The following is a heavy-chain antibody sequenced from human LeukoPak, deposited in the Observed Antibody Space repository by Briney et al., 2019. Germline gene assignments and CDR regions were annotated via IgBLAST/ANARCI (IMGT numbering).Heavy chain of an antibody. D-gene: IGHD2-15*01. J-gene: IGHJ5*02. V-gene: IGHV1-69*13. CDR1: GYTFTSYT. CDR3: ARGEVVVVAAKGALSWFDP. CDR2: IIPIFGTT. Sequence: ASVKVSCKASGYTFTSYTISWVRQAPGQGLEWMGGIIPIFGTTNYAQKFQGRVTITADESTSTAYMELISLRSEDTAVYYCARGEVVVVAAKGALSWFDPWGQGTLVTVSS.